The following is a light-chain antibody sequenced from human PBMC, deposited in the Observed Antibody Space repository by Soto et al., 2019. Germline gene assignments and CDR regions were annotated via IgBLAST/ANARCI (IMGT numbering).Light chain of an antibody. CDR2: DAS. CDR3: QQYNSYPWT. CDR1: QSISSW. J-gene: IGKJ1*01. V-gene: IGKV1-5*01. Sequence: DIQMTQSPSTLSASVGDRVTITCRASQSISSWLAWYQQKPGKAPKLLIYDASSLESGVPSRFSGSESGTEFTLTISSLQPDDFVTYYCQQYNSYPWTFGQGTRWIS.